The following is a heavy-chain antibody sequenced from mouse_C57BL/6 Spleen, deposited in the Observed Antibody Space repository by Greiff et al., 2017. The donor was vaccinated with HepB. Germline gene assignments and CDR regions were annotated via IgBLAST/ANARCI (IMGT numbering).Heavy chain of an antibody. CDR2: INPSNGGT. CDR3: ARDPPYDGYNY. CDR1: GYTFTSYW. D-gene: IGHD2-9*01. Sequence: QVQLQQSGTELVKPGASVKLSCKASGYTFTSYWMHWVKQRPGQGLEWIGNINPSNGGTNYNEKFKSKATLTVDKSSSTAYMQLSSLTSEDSAVYCGARDPPYDGYNYWGQGTTLTVSS. V-gene: IGHV1-53*01. J-gene: IGHJ2*01.